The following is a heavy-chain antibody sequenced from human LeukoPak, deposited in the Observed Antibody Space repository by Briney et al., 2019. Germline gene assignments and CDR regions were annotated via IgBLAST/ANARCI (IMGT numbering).Heavy chain of an antibody. CDR2: ISSSSSYI. CDR3: ARGGQWLVLGPNWFGP. D-gene: IGHD6-19*01. V-gene: IGHV3-21*01. CDR1: GFTFSSYS. Sequence: AGGSLRLSCAASGFTFSSYSMNWVRQAPGKGLEWVSSISSSSSYIYYADSVKGRFTISRDNAKNSLYLQMNSLRAEDTAVYYCARGGQWLVLGPNWFGPWGQGTLVTVSS. J-gene: IGHJ5*02.